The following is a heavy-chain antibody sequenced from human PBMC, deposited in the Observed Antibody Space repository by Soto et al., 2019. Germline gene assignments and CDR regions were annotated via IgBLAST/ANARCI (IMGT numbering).Heavy chain of an antibody. J-gene: IGHJ4*02. CDR3: ARGLVRGVIVSPFDY. D-gene: IGHD3-10*01. CDR2: INPSGGST. Sequence: QVQLVQSGAEVKKPGASGKVSCKASGYTFTSYYIHWVRQAPGQGLEWMGIINPSGGSTTYAQKFQGRVTMTRDTSTSTVYMELSSLRSEDPAVYYCARGLVRGVIVSPFDYWGQGTLVTVSS. V-gene: IGHV1-46*03. CDR1: GYTFTSYY.